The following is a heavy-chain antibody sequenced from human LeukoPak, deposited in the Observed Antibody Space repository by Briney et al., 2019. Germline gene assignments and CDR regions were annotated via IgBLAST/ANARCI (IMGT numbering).Heavy chain of an antibody. CDR1: GGSISSSSYY. CDR2: IYYSGST. J-gene: IGHJ6*03. CDR3: ARAGPFYYYMDV. V-gene: IGHV4-39*01. Sequence: KTSETLSLTCTVSGGSISSSSYYWGWIRQPPGKGLEWIGSIYYSGSTYYNPSLKSRVTISVDTSKNQFSLKLSSVTAADTAVYYCARAGPFYYYMDVWGKGTTLTVSS.